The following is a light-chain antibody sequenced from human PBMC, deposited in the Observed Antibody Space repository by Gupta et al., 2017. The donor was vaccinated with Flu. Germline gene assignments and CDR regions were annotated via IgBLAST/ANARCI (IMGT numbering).Light chain of an antibody. V-gene: IGLV1-44*01. Sequence: QSVLTQPPSASGTPGQTVTISCSGSNSNIGRNPVHWYQQFPGTAPKLLSHSNDQRPSGVPDRFSGSKSGTSAYLAISGLQSEDEAEYYCAAWDSSLVAWVFGGGAKLTVL. J-gene: IGLJ3*02. CDR2: SND. CDR1: NSNIGRNP. CDR3: AAWDSSLVAWV.